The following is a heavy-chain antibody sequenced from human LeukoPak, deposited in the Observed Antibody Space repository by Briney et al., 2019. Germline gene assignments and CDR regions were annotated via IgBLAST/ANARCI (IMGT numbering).Heavy chain of an antibody. CDR1: GGSFSGYY. CDR2: INHSGST. D-gene: IGHD6-19*01. J-gene: IGHJ6*03. V-gene: IGHV4-34*01. CDR3: ARGLGYSSGWYYYYYYMDV. Sequence: SETRSLTCAVYGGSFSGYYWSWIRQPPGKGLEWIGEINHSGSTNYNPSLKSRVTISVDTSKNQFSLKLSSVTAADTAVYYCARGLGYSSGWYYYYYYMDVWGKGTTVTVSS.